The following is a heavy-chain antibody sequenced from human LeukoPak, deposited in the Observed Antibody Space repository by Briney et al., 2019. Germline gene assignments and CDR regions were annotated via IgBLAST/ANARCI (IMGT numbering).Heavy chain of an antibody. Sequence: SVTLSLTCTVSGGSISSSGYYWGWIRRPPGKGLEWIASIYYSGSTYYNPSLKSRVTISVDTSKNQLSLKLSSLTAADTAVYYCARHEYSGSYYGLSWFDPWGQGTLVTVSS. D-gene: IGHD1-26*01. CDR3: ARHEYSGSYYGLSWFDP. CDR2: IYYSGST. V-gene: IGHV4-39*01. CDR1: GGSISSSGYY. J-gene: IGHJ5*02.